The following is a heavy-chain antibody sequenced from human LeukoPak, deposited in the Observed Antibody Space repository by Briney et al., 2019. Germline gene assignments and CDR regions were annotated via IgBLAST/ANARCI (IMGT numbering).Heavy chain of an antibody. CDR1: GYTFTSYY. Sequence: ASVKVSCKASGYTFTSYYMHWVRQAPGQGLEWMGIINPSGGSTSYAQKFQGRVTMTRDASASTAYMELSSLRSEDTAVYYCARNGLAQWELLSYWGQGTLVTVSS. CDR2: INPSGGST. D-gene: IGHD1-26*01. V-gene: IGHV1-46*01. CDR3: ARNGLAQWELLSY. J-gene: IGHJ4*02.